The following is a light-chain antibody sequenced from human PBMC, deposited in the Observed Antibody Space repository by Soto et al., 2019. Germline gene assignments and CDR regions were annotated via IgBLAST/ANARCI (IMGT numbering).Light chain of an antibody. CDR2: DVS. CDR1: SSDVGGYNY. CDR3: SSYTSSSTRV. V-gene: IGLV2-14*03. J-gene: IGLJ1*01. Sequence: QSVLTQPASVSGSPGQSITISCAGTSSDVGGYNYVSWYQQHPGKAPKLMIYDVSNRPSGVSNRFSASKPGNTASLTISGLQAEDEADYYCSSYTSSSTRVFGTGTKVTVL.